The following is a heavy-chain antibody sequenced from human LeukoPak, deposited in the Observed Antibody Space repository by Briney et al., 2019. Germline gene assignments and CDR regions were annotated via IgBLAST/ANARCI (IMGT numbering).Heavy chain of an antibody. V-gene: IGHV3-49*04. J-gene: IGHJ4*02. CDR3: TSIYDTSAYYHSGIDY. CDR2: IRSKTYRGAA. Sequence: PGRSLSLSCTASGFTFRDHAMSWVRQAPGKGLEWVGFIRSKTYRGAAEYATSLEGRFTISRDDSKGIAYLQANSLNTEDTAVYYCTSIYDTSAYYHSGIDYWGQGTLVTVSS. CDR1: GFTFRDHA. D-gene: IGHD3-22*01.